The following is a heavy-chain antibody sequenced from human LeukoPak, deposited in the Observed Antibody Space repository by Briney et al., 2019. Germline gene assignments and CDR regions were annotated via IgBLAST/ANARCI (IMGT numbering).Heavy chain of an antibody. CDR1: GYRFNAYW. J-gene: IGHJ5*01. CDR2: IYPDDSDT. Sequence: GESLKISCKGSGYRFNAYWIAWVRQMPGKGLEWMGIIYPDDSDTRYSPSFQGQVTISADKSISTAYLQWSSLKASDTAMYYCARPGRLGYSSSWFDDSWGQGTLVTVSS. CDR3: ARPGRLGYSSSWFDDS. D-gene: IGHD6-13*01. V-gene: IGHV5-51*01.